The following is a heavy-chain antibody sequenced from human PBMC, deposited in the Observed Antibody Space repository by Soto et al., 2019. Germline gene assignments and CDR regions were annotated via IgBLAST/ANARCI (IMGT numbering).Heavy chain of an antibody. CDR2: ISGSGTAT. Sequence: GGSLRLSCAASGFTFRTYSMSWVRQAPRKGLEWVSGISGSGTATYYTDSVKGRFTVSRDNSKDTVFLQMNTLRVEDTAVYYCAKTRLYDNNDYHRDGFDVWGPGTVVTVSS. D-gene: IGHD3-22*01. CDR1: GFTFRTYS. CDR3: AKTRLYDNNDYHRDGFDV. V-gene: IGHV3-23*01. J-gene: IGHJ3*01.